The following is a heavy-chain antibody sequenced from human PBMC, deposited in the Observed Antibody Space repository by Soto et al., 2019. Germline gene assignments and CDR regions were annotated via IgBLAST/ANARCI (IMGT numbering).Heavy chain of an antibody. CDR2: IYIDGGT. J-gene: IGHJ4*02. V-gene: IGHV3-66*01. CDR3: ATDQGFEVTG. CDR1: GFTVSSTY. D-gene: IGHD2-21*02. Sequence: EVQLVESGGGLVQPGGSLRLSCEASGFTVSSTYMTWVRQAQGKGLEWLSVIYIDGGTKYADSVKGRFTIFRDSSRNTVYFQMNSLRVEDTAVYYCATDQGFEVTGWGQGTPVTVSS.